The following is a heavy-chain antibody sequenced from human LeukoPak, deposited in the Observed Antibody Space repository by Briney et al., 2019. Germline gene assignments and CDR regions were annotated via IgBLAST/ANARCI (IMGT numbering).Heavy chain of an antibody. Sequence: ASVKVSCKASGYTFTSYAMHWVRQAPGQRLEWMGWINAGNGNTKYSQKFQGRVTITRDTSASTAYMELSSLRSEDTAVYYCAKERRLGELPGGFDYWGQGTLVTVSS. V-gene: IGHV1-3*01. D-gene: IGHD3-16*01. CDR2: INAGNGNT. CDR3: AKERRLGELPGGFDY. J-gene: IGHJ4*02. CDR1: GYTFTSYA.